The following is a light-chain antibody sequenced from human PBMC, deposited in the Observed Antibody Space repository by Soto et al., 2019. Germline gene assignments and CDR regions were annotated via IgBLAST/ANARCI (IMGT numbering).Light chain of an antibody. CDR3: SSKTGNNNFVV. J-gene: IGLJ2*01. V-gene: IGLV2-8*01. Sequence: QSALTQPPSASGSLGQAVTIPCTGTSSDAGAYNYVSWYQQHPAIAPKVIIYEVSQRPSGVPDRFSGSKSGNTAALTVSGLQDEDESEYYCSSKTGNNNFVVFGGGTKVTVL. CDR1: SSDAGAYNY. CDR2: EVS.